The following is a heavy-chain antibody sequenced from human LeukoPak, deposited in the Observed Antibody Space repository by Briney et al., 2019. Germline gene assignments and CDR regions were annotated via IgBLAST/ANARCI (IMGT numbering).Heavy chain of an antibody. CDR1: GYTFIGYY. V-gene: IGHV1-2*02. CDR2: INPKSGGT. D-gene: IGHD4-11*01. CDR3: ARGATTDAFDI. J-gene: IGHJ3*02. Sequence: GASVKVSCKASGYTFIGYYMHWVRQAPGQGLEWMGWINPKSGGTNYAQQFQGRVTLTRDTSITTAYMELSRLRSDDTAVYYCARGATTDAFDIWGQGTMVTVSS.